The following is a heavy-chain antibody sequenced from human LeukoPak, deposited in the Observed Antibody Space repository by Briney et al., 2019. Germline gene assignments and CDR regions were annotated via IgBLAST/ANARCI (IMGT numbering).Heavy chain of an antibody. Sequence: GGSLRLSCAASGFTFDTYPMNWVRQAPGTGLERVSYIDTTSTTMYYADSVKGRFTISRDNAKNSLYLQMNSLRVEDTAVYYCTRGLVVVAQYFQHWGQGTLVTVSS. V-gene: IGHV3-48*01. CDR2: IDTTSTTM. CDR3: TRGLVVVAQYFQH. J-gene: IGHJ1*01. D-gene: IGHD2-15*01. CDR1: GFTFDTYP.